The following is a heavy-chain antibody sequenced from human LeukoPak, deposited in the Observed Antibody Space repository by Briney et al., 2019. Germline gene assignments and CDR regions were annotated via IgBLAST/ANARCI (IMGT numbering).Heavy chain of an antibody. V-gene: IGHV3-48*01. J-gene: IGHJ4*02. CDR2: ISFSGSTI. CDR3: ARAPFDY. CDR1: GFTFSSYS. Sequence: HSGGSLRLSCAASGFTFSSYSMNWVRQAPGKGLEWVSYISFSGSTIYYADSVKGRFIISRDSAKNPLYLQMNSLRAEDTAVYYCARAPFDYWGQGTLVTVSS.